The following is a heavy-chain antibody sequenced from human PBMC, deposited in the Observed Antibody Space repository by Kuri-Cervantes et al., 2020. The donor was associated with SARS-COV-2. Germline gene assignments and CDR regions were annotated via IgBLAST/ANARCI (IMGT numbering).Heavy chain of an antibody. J-gene: IGHJ4*02. Sequence: ASVKVSCKASGYTFTSYDINWVRQATGQGLEWMGMVKTNSGSTLYAQIFQGRVTMTRDTSTSTVYLELSSLTSEDTAIYYCYCAPKEGFDSWGQGTLVTVSS. CDR2: VKTNSGST. V-gene: IGHV1-8*02. CDR1: GYTFTSYD. D-gene: IGHD2-21*01. CDR3: YCAPKEGFDS.